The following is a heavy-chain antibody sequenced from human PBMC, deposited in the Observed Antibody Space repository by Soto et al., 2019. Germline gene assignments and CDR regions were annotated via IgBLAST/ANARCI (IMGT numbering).Heavy chain of an antibody. V-gene: IGHV1-18*01. CDR3: ARVFPIAAAGTWWFDP. CDR2: ISAYNGNT. J-gene: IGHJ5*02. D-gene: IGHD6-13*01. Sequence: ASVKVSCKASGYTFTSYGISWVRQAPGQGLEWMGWISAYNGNTNYAQKLQGRVTMTTDTSTSTAYMELRSLRSDDTAVYYCARVFPIAAAGTWWFDPWGQGTLVTVSS. CDR1: GYTFTSYG.